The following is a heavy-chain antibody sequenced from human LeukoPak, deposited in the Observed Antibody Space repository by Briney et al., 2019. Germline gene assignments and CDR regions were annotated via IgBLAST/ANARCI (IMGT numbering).Heavy chain of an antibody. J-gene: IGHJ4*02. CDR3: ARDRSGWYYFDH. Sequence: PGGSLRLSCAASGFPVSSYGFNWVRQAPGRGLEWVSYISTSGTSMYYADSVRGRFTVSRDNAKNSLYLQMNNLRAEDTAVYYCARDRSGWYYFDHWGQGTLVTVSS. CDR2: ISTSGTSM. D-gene: IGHD6-19*01. V-gene: IGHV3-48*03. CDR1: GFPVSSYG.